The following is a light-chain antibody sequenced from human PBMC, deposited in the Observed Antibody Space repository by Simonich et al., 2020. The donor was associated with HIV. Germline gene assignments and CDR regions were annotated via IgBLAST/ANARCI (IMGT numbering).Light chain of an antibody. J-gene: IGLJ2*01. CDR1: SSDVGGYNY. CDR2: EVI. V-gene: IGLV2-8*01. Sequence: QSALPQLPSASGSPDQYVTISCTGTSSDVGGYNYVSWYQQHPGKAPKLMIDEVIKLPSGVPDRFSGSKSGNTASLTVSGLQAEDEADYYCSSYTSSSAVVFGGGTKLTVL. CDR3: SSYTSSSAVV.